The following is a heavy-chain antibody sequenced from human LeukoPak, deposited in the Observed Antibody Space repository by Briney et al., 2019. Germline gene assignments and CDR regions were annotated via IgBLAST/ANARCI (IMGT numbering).Heavy chain of an antibody. CDR1: GVSTTNGIYY. D-gene: IGHD6-19*01. V-gene: IGHV4-39*01. CDR2: VHNVGST. CDR3: ARHAEYNSGWHCYIDH. Sequence: SETLSLTCTVSGVSTTNGIYYWAWIRQSPGKGLEWIGSVHNVGSTYYNLSLRSRVTMSIDTSKNQFSLRLNSVTAADTAVYYCARHAEYNSGWHCYIDHWGQGILVTVSS. J-gene: IGHJ4*02.